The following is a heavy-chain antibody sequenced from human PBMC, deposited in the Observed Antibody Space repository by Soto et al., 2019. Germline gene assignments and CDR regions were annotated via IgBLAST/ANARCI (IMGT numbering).Heavy chain of an antibody. Sequence: EVQLVESGGGLVQPGGSLRLSCVASGFTFRTYWMAWVRQAPEKGLEWVVNIKYDESEKYYVDSVKGRFTVSRDNARNSLFVQMNSLRAEDTAVYYCARVRTEIYYGMDVWGQGTTVTVSS. CDR1: GFTFRTYW. CDR2: IKYDESEK. CDR3: ARVRTEIYYGMDV. J-gene: IGHJ6*02. V-gene: IGHV3-7*05.